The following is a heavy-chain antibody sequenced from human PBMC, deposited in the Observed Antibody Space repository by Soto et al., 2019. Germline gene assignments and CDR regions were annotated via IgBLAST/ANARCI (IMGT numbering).Heavy chain of an antibody. D-gene: IGHD2-15*01. J-gene: IGHJ6*02. CDR1: GFTFSDYY. Sequence: PGGSLRLSCAASGFTFSDYYMSWIRQAPGKGLEWVSYISSTSSYTNYADSVKGRFTISRDNAKNSLYLQMNSLRAGDTAVYYCAREGKVAYYYYYGMDVWGQGTTVTVSS. CDR2: ISSTSSYT. CDR3: AREGKVAYYYYYGMDV. V-gene: IGHV3-11*06.